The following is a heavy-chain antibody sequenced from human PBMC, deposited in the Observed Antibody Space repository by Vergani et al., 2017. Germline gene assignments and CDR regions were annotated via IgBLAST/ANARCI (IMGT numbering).Heavy chain of an antibody. J-gene: IGHJ4*02. CDR2: ISWNSGSI. V-gene: IGHV3-9*01. CDR3: ARDYPGSGGVY. D-gene: IGHD3-16*01. CDR1: GFTFDDYA. Sequence: EVQLVESGGGLVQPGRSLRLSCAASGFTFDDYAMHWVRQAPGKGLEWVSGISWNSGSIGYADSVKGRFTISRDNAKNSLYLQMNSLRAEDTALYYCARDYPGSGGVYWGQGTLVTVSS.